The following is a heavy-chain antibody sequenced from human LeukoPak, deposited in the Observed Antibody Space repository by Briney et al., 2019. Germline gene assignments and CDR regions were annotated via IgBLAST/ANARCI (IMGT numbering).Heavy chain of an antibody. CDR3: AKYAYDWNAPDGFDM. V-gene: IGHV3-30*18. J-gene: IGHJ3*02. CDR1: RFSFSDYD. Sequence: TGGSLRLSCRASRFSFSDYDMHWVRQAPGKGLEWVAVISYDGSRKYYGDSVKGRFTISRDNSKNTLYLQMNSLRAEDTAVYFCAKYAYDWNAPDGFDMWGQGTMVIVSS. D-gene: IGHD1-1*01. CDR2: ISYDGSRK.